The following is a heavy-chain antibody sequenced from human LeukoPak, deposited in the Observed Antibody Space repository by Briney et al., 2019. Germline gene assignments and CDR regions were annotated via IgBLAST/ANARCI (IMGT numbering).Heavy chain of an antibody. CDR2: INPNSGGT. V-gene: IGHV1-2*02. Sequence: ASVKVSCKASGYTFTGYYMHWVRQAPGQGLEWMGWINPNSGGTNYAQKFQGRVTMTRDTSISTAYMELGRLRSDDTAVYYCAREHRSPIPHCTNGVCLQLIYYFDYWGQGTLVTVSS. CDR3: AREHRSPIPHCTNGVCLQLIYYFDY. D-gene: IGHD2-8*01. CDR1: GYTFTGYY. J-gene: IGHJ4*02.